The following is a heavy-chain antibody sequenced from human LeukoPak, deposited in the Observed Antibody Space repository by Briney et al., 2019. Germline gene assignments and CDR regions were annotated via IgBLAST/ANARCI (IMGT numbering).Heavy chain of an antibody. D-gene: IGHD3-22*01. CDR3: TRGPHTYDSSDFDC. J-gene: IGHJ4*02. CDR2: VYSKNNGGTT. Sequence: GGSLRLSCAASGFTFSNAWMNWVRQAPGKGLEWVGRVYSKNNGGTTEYAAPVKGRFIISRDDSKNMLYLQMNSLKTEDTGVYYCTRGPHTYDSSDFDCWGQGTLVAVSS. V-gene: IGHV3-15*01. CDR1: GFTFSNAW.